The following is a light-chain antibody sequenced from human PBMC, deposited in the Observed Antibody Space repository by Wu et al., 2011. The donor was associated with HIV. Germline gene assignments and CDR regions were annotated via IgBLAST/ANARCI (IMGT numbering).Light chain of an antibody. CDR3: QLYGTSPQVT. J-gene: IGKJ4*01. Sequence: AWYQGKPGQAPRLLIYGASTRAPGIPGRFSGSGSGTEFTLTISSLEPEDFAVYYCQLYGTSPQVTFGGGTKVE. CDR2: GAS. V-gene: IGKV3-20*01.